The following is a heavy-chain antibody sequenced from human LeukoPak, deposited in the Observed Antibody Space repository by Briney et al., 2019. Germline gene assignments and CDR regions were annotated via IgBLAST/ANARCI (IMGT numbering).Heavy chain of an antibody. CDR2: IWYDGSNK. Sequence: GGSLRLSCAASGFTFSSYGMHWVRQAPGKGLEWVAVIWYDGSNKYYADSVKGRFTISRDNSKNTLYLQMNSLRAEDTAVYYCASPSRDDAFDIWGQGTMVTVSS. J-gene: IGHJ3*02. CDR1: GFTFSSYG. V-gene: IGHV3-33*08. D-gene: IGHD5-24*01. CDR3: ASPSRDDAFDI.